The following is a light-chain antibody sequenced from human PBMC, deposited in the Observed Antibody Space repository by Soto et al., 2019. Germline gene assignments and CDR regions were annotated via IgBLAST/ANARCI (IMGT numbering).Light chain of an antibody. V-gene: IGKV3-20*01. CDR2: DAS. Sequence: EIVLTQSPGTLSLSPGERATLSCRASQSVSASYLAWYQQKPGQAPRLLIYDASSSATGFPDRFSGSGYGTDFTLTISRLEPEDSAVYYCQQYHTSATFGQGTKLEI. CDR3: QQYHTSAT. CDR1: QSVSASY. J-gene: IGKJ2*01.